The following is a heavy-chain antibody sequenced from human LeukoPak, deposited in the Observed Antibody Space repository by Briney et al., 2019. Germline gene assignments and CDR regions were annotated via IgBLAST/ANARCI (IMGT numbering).Heavy chain of an antibody. D-gene: IGHD1-20*01. CDR3: ARHLHTWNGAYYYVDV. Sequence: PETLSLTCTVSGGSLRNYNTSSIRQPAGKGLEWIGRIYNSGSTNYNPSLKSRVTMSVDTSKNQFSLKLISVSAADTAIYYCARHLHTWNGAYYYVDVWGKGTTVTISS. CDR2: IYNSGST. V-gene: IGHV4-4*07. J-gene: IGHJ6*03. CDR1: GGSLRNYN.